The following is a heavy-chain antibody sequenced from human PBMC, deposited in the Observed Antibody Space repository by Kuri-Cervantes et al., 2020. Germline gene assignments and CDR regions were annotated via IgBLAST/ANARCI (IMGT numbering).Heavy chain of an antibody. CDR3: AHIGDDSSGYYPSY. D-gene: IGHD3-22*01. CDR1: GFSLSNARMG. J-gene: IGHJ4*02. V-gene: IGHV2-5*02. Sequence: SGPTLVKPTETLTLTCTVSGFSLSNARMGVSWIRQPPGKALEWLALIYWDDDKRYSPSLKSRLTITMDTSKNQVVLTMTNMDPVDTATYYCAHIGDDSSGYYPSYWGQGTLVTVSS. CDR2: IYWDDDK.